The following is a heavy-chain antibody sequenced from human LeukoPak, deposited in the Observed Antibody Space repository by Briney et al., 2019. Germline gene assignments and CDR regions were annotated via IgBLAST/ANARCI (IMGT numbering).Heavy chain of an antibody. J-gene: IGHJ4*02. D-gene: IGHD4-17*01. V-gene: IGHV4-39*07. CDR1: GGSISSGGYY. CDR3: ARGTMTTVTYYFDY. CDR2: INHSGST. Sequence: SETLSLTCTVSGGSISSGGYYWSWIRQPPGKGLEWIGEINHSGSTNYNPSLKSRVTISVDTSKNQFSLKLSSVTAADTAVYYCARGTMTTVTYYFDYWGQGTLVTVSS.